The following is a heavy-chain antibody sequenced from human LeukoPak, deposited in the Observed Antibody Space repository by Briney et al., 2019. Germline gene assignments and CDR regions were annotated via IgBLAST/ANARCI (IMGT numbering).Heavy chain of an antibody. CDR3: ARASGGCSSTSCYYIDY. CDR2: IIPIFGTA. D-gene: IGHD2-2*01. Sequence: SVKVSCEASGGTFSSYAISWVRQAPGQGLEWMGGIIPIFGTANYAQKFQGRVTITADESTSTAYMELSSLRSEDTAVYYCARASGGCSSTSCYYIDYWGQGTLVTVSS. V-gene: IGHV1-69*13. CDR1: GGTFSSYA. J-gene: IGHJ4*02.